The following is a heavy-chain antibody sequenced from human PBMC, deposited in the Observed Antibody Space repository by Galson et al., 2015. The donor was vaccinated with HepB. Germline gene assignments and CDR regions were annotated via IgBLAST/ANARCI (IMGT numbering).Heavy chain of an antibody. V-gene: IGHV5-51*03. CDR2: IYPGDSDT. Sequence: QSGAEVKKPGESLTISCTGSGYSFTSYWIGWVRQMPGKGLEWMGIIYPGDSDTRYSPSFQGQVTISADKSISTAYLQWSSLKASDTAMYYCASITSTNGVFSAFEIWGQGTMVTVSS. J-gene: IGHJ3*02. D-gene: IGHD2-8*01. CDR1: GYSFTSYW. CDR3: ASITSTNGVFSAFEI.